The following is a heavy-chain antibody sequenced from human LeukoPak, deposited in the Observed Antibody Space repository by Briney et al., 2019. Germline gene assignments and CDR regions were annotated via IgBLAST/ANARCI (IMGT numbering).Heavy chain of an antibody. CDR3: ARYNIIRFGELRGSAAFDI. CDR2: IYYGGRT. V-gene: IGHV4-31*03. J-gene: IGHJ3*02. CDR1: GGSISSGGYY. D-gene: IGHD3-10*01. Sequence: SETLSLTCTVSGGSISSGGYYWSWIRQHPGKGLEWIGYIYYGGRTYYNPSLKSRVTISVDASKNQFSLKLSSVTAADTAVYYCARYNIIRFGELRGSAAFDIWGQGTMVTVSS.